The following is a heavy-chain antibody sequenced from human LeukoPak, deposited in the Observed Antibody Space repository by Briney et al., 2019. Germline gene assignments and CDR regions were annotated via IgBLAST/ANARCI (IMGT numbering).Heavy chain of an antibody. CDR1: GGSISSYY. Sequence: SETLSLTCTVSGGSISSYYWSWIRQPPGKGLEWIGYIYYSGSTNYNPSLKSRVTMSVDTSKNQFSLKLSSVTAADTAVYYCARRPGYCPNGVCYKRNWFDPWGQGTLVTVSS. CDR2: IYYSGST. CDR3: ARRPGYCPNGVCYKRNWFDP. D-gene: IGHD2-8*01. V-gene: IGHV4-59*12. J-gene: IGHJ5*02.